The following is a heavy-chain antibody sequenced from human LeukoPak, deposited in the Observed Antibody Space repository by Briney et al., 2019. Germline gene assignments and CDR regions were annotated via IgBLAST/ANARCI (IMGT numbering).Heavy chain of an antibody. Sequence: SETLSLTCTVSGGSISSGGYYWSWIRQHPGKGLEWIGYIYYSGSTYYNPSLKSRVTISVDTSKNQFSLKLSSVTAADTAVYYCARESSGSGHDYWGQGTLVTVSS. CDR2: IYYSGST. D-gene: IGHD3-10*01. CDR1: GGSISSGGYY. J-gene: IGHJ4*02. CDR3: ARESSGSGHDY. V-gene: IGHV4-31*03.